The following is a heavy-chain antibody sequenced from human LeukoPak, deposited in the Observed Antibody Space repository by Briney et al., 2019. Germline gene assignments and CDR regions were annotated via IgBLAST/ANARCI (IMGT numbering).Heavy chain of an antibody. Sequence: GRSLRLSCAASGFTFSSYAMHWVRQAPGKGLEWVAVISYDGSNKYYADSVKGRFTISRDNSKNTLYLQMNSLRAEDTAVYYCQWLPRDGYNQLKNYWGQGTLVTVSS. D-gene: IGHD5-24*01. CDR1: GFTFSSYA. V-gene: IGHV3-30-3*01. CDR2: ISYDGSNK. J-gene: IGHJ4*02. CDR3: QWLPRDGYNQLKNY.